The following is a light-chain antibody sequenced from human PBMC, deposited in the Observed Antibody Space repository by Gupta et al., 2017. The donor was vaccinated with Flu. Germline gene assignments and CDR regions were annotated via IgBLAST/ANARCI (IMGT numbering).Light chain of an antibody. CDR2: AAS. V-gene: IGKV1-39*01. Sequence: PSSLSASVGDRVTITCRASQSISTYLTWYQQKPGKAPNLLIYAASSLQSGVPSRFSGSGSGTDFTLIISRLQPEDFAIYYCQQRDSTPKTFGQGTKVEVK. CDR1: QSISTY. J-gene: IGKJ1*01. CDR3: QQRDSTPKT.